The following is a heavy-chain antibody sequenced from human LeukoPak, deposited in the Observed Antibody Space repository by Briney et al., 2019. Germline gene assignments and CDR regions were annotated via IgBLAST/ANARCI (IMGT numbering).Heavy chain of an antibody. CDR1: GDSISSSNW. CDR3: ARDSGLRSGTDV. J-gene: IGHJ6*02. D-gene: IGHD4-17*01. V-gene: IGHV4-4*02. Sequence: SGTLSLTCAVSGDSISSSNWWSWVRQPPGKGLEWIGEIYHSGSTNYNPSLKSRVSISVDKSKNQFSLKLYSVTAADTAVYYCARDSGLRSGTDVWGQGTTATVPS. CDR2: IYHSGST.